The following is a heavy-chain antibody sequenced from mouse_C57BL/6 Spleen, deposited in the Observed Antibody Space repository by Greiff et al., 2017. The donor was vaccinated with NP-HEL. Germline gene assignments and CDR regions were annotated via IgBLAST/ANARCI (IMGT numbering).Heavy chain of an antibody. V-gene: IGHV1-55*01. CDR3: ARKGIYYGIDY. CDR1: GYTFTSYW. CDR2: ICPGSGST. D-gene: IGHD1-1*01. J-gene: IGHJ3*01. Sequence: QVQLQQPGAELVKPGASVKMSCTASGYTFTSYWITWVQQRPGQGLEWIGDICPGSGSTNYNEKFKSKATLTVDTSSSTAYLQLSSLTSEDAAVYYCARKGIYYGIDYWGQGTLVTVSA.